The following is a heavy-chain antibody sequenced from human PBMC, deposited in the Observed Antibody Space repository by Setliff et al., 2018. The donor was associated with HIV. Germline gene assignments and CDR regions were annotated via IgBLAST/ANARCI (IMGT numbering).Heavy chain of an antibody. CDR1: GYSFSSYW. CDR2: LYPADSNI. Sequence: PGESLKISCKGSGYSFSSYWIGWVRQMPGKGLEFMGLLYPADSNIRYSPSFQGQVTISVDKSTNTAFLQWTSLRASDTAMYYCTRLWHENWGGVDYWGRGTLVTVSS. V-gene: IGHV5-51*01. CDR3: TRLWHENWGGVDY. J-gene: IGHJ4*02. D-gene: IGHD3-16*01.